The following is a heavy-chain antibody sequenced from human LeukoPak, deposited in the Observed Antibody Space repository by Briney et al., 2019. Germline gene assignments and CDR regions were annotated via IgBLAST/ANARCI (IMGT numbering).Heavy chain of an antibody. CDR2: INHSGST. V-gene: IGHV4-34*01. Sequence: SETLSLTCAVYGGSFSGYYWSWIRQPPGKGLEWIGEINHSGSTNYNPSLKSRVTISVDTSKNQFSLKLSSVTAADTAVYYCARRRWFGELLSFDPWGQGTLVTVSS. J-gene: IGHJ5*02. CDR1: GGSFSGYY. D-gene: IGHD3-10*01. CDR3: ARRRWFGELLSFDP.